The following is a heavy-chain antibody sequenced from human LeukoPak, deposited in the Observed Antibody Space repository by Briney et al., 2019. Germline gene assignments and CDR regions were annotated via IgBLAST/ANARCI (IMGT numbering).Heavy chain of an antibody. CDR2: IWYDGSNK. Sequence: GGSLRLSCAASGFTFSSYGMHWVRQAPGKGLEWVAVIWYDGSNKYYADSVKGRFTISRDNSKNTLYLQMNSLRAEDTAVYYCARYTRRFQSSYFDYWGQGTLVTVSS. J-gene: IGHJ4*02. D-gene: IGHD3-3*01. CDR1: GFTFSSYG. V-gene: IGHV3-33*01. CDR3: ARYTRRFQSSYFDY.